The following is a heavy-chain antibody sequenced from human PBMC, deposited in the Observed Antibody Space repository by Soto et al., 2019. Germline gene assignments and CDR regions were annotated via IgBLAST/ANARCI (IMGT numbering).Heavy chain of an antibody. CDR3: ARDSPRDYSYYATDV. Sequence: SETLSLTCTVSGGSISSGGYYWSWIRQHPGKGLEWIGYIYYSGSTYYNPSLKSRVTISVDTSKNQFSLKLSSVTAADTAVYYCARDSPRDYSYYATDVWGQGPTVTLSS. V-gene: IGHV4-31*03. CDR1: GGSISSGGYY. J-gene: IGHJ6*02. CDR2: IYYSGST.